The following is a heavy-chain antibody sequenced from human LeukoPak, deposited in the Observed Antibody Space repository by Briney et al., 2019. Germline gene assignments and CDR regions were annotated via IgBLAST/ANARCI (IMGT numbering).Heavy chain of an antibody. CDR3: ARDPSGYWGYYYYYYMDV. J-gene: IGHJ6*03. CDR1: GFTFSSYA. CDR2: ISYDGSNK. Sequence: GRSLRLSCAAPGFTFSSYAMHWVRQAPGKGLEWVAVISYDGSNKYYADSVKGRFTISRDNSKNTLYLQMNSLRAEDTAVYYCARDPSGYWGYYYYYYMDVWGKGTTVTVSS. V-gene: IGHV3-30*04. D-gene: IGHD3-22*01.